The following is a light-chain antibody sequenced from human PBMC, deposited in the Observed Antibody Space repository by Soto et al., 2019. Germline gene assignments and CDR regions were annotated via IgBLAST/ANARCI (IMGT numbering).Light chain of an antibody. CDR2: AAF. CDR1: QSISSY. CDR3: QQSYSTPPWT. J-gene: IGKJ1*01. V-gene: IGKV1-39*01. Sequence: DIQMTQSPSSLSASVGDRVTITCRASQSISSYLNWYQQKPRKAPKLLIYAAFSLKSGVPSRFSGSGSGTDFTLTISSLQPEDFATYYCQQSYSTPPWTFGQGTKVEIK.